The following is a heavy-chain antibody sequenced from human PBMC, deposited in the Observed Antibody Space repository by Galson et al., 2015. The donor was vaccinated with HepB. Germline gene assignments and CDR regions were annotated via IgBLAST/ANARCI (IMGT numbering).Heavy chain of an antibody. CDR2: ISSSSSYI. Sequence: SLRLSCAASGFTFSSYSMNWVRQAPGKGLEWVSSISSSSSYIYYADSVKGRFTISRDNAKNSLYLQMNSLRAEDTAVYYCARDLGVLGEDYGMDVWGQGTTVTVSS. CDR1: GFTFSSYS. J-gene: IGHJ6*02. V-gene: IGHV3-21*01. D-gene: IGHD3-16*01. CDR3: ARDLGVLGEDYGMDV.